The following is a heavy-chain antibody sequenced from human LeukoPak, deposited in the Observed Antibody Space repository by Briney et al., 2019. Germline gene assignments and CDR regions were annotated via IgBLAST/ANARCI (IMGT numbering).Heavy chain of an antibody. J-gene: IGHJ4*02. D-gene: IGHD6-13*01. V-gene: IGHV6-1*01. Sequence: SQTLSLTCAISGESVSSYSAGWNWIRQSPSRGLEWLGRTYYRSKWYNEYALSVRSRITISPDTSKNQVSLQLNSVTPDDTAFYYCGRDIGAAIGHWGQGTLVTVSS. CDR1: GESVSSYSAG. CDR3: GRDIGAAIGH. CDR2: TYYRSKWYN.